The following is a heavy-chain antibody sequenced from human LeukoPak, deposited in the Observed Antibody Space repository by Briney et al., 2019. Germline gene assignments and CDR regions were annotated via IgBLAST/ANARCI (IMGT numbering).Heavy chain of an antibody. CDR1: GGSISSYY. Sequence: NSSETLSLTCTVSGGSISSYYWSWILQPPGKGLEWMGDIYYSGSTNCNPSLKSRVTISVDTSKNQFSLKLSSVIAADTAVYYCARRDSSAYHDAFDIWGQGTMVTVSS. CDR2: IYYSGST. V-gene: IGHV4-59*12. J-gene: IGHJ3*02. D-gene: IGHD3-22*01. CDR3: ARRDSSAYHDAFDI.